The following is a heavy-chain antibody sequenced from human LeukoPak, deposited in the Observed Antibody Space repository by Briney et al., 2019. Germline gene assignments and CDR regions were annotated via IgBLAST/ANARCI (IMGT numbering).Heavy chain of an antibody. D-gene: IGHD5-18*01. Sequence: GGSLRLSCAASGFTFSSFSMNWVRQAPGKGLEWVSYITSSSSDIYYADSVKGRVTISRDNAKNSLYLQMNSLRDEDTAVYYCARDTAYAFDIWGQGTKVTVSS. V-gene: IGHV3-48*02. CDR1: GFTFSSFS. CDR3: ARDTAYAFDI. CDR2: ITSSSSDI. J-gene: IGHJ3*02.